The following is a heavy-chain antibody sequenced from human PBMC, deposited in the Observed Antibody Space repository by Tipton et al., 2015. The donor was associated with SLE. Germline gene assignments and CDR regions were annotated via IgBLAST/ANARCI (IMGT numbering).Heavy chain of an antibody. D-gene: IGHD3-10*01. J-gene: IGHJ5*02. Sequence: QLVQSGAEVEKPGASVKVSCKASGYTFTGYYMHWVRQAPGQGLEWMGWINPNSGGTNYAQKFQGRVTMTRDTSISTAYMELSRLRSDDTAVYYCARLPRFRELLSWFDPWGQGTLVTVSS. V-gene: IGHV1-2*02. CDR2: INPNSGGT. CDR1: GYTFTGYY. CDR3: ARLPRFRELLSWFDP.